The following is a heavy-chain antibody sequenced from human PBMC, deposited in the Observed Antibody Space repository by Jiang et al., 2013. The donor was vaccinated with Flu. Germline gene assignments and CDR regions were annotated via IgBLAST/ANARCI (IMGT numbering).Heavy chain of an antibody. D-gene: IGHD4-11*01. Sequence: SGAEVKKPGASVKVSCKTSGYTFTNFGFNWVRLAPGQGLEWMGWISGYNGNTKFAQKFQGRVLMTADTSTSTAYMELRSLTSDDAAVYYCARDSLQGYYYYGMDVWGQGTTVTVSS. CDR3: ARDSLQGYYYYGMDV. CDR1: GYTFTNFG. J-gene: IGHJ6*02. V-gene: IGHV1-18*01. CDR2: ISGYNGNT.